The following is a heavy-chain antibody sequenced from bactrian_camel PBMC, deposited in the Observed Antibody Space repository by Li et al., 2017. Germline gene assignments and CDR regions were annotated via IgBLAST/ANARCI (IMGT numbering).Heavy chain of an antibody. CDR2: IYTHNAGT. CDR1: GESYSSYC. J-gene: IGHJ4*01. Sequence: HVQLVESGGGSVQAGGSLRLSCVVSGESYSSYCLAWVRQVPGKEREGVARIYTHNAGTSYANSVKGRFTVTISKENAKNTLYLQMNNLKPEDTAKYYCAADFLQYCKTTRLNYWGQGTQVTVS. V-gene: IGHV3S6*01. CDR3: AADFLQYCKTTRLNY. D-gene: IGHD2*01.